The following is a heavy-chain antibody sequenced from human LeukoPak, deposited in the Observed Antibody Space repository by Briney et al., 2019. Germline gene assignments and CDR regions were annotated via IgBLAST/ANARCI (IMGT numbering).Heavy chain of an antibody. J-gene: IGHJ4*02. CDR2: INSDGRST. V-gene: IGHV3-74*01. CDR1: GFTFSNYW. Sequence: PGGSLRLSCAASGFTFSNYWMHWVRQAPGKGLVWVSRINSDGRSTNYADSVKGRFTISRGNAKNTLYLQMNSLRAEDTAVYYCARGADSGYSSDNWGQGTLVSVSS. CDR3: ARGADSGYSSDN. D-gene: IGHD3-9*01.